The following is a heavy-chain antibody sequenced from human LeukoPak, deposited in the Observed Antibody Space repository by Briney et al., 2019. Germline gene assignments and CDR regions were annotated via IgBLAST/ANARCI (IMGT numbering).Heavy chain of an antibody. V-gene: IGHV3-23*01. CDR2: ISNNGGYT. CDR1: GFTFSSSA. Sequence: GGSLRLSCAASGFTFSSSAMSWVRQAPGKGLEWVSAISNNGGYTYYADSVQGRFTISRDTASNTMHLEMNNLRIEDTAVYYCMRDYMGWFDPWGQGSLVTVSS. CDR3: MRDYMGWFDP. J-gene: IGHJ5*02. D-gene: IGHD3-10*01.